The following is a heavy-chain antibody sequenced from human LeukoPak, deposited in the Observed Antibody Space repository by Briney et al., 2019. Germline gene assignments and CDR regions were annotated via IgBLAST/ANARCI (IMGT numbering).Heavy chain of an antibody. CDR2: MNPNSGNT. CDR3: ARGRSVGDDFWSGYPPDY. Sequence: ASVKVSCKASGYTFTSYDINWVRQATGQGLEWMGWMNPNSGNTGYAQKFQGRVTITRNTSISTAYMELSSLRSEDTAVYYCARGRSVGDDFWSGYPPDYWGQGTLVTVSS. D-gene: IGHD3-3*01. CDR1: GYTFTSYD. J-gene: IGHJ4*02. V-gene: IGHV1-8*03.